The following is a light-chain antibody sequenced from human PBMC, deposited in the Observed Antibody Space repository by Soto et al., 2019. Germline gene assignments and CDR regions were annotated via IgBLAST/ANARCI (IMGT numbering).Light chain of an antibody. CDR1: QGISSA. J-gene: IGKJ4*01. Sequence: AIQLTQSPSSLSASIGDRVTIACRASQGISSALAWYQQKPGTPPKLLIYDASSLQSGVPSRFSGSGSGTDFTLTISSLQPEDFAPYYCQQFNSYPLTFGGGTKVEIK. V-gene: IGKV1-13*02. CDR2: DAS. CDR3: QQFNSYPLT.